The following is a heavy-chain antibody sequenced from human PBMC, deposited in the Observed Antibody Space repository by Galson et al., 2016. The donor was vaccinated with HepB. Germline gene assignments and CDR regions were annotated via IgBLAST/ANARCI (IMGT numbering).Heavy chain of an antibody. CDR2: INTDSGDT. D-gene: IGHD2-15*01. J-gene: IGHJ5*02. V-gene: IGHV1-2*02. CDR3: TRVAIHPNLPANNCFDP. CDR1: GYSFTGFY. Sequence: SVKVSCKASGYSFTGFYLHWVRQAPGQGLEWMGWINTDSGDTKYAQNFQGRVTMTRDKSITTAYMELNRLTSDDTAVYFCTRVAIHPNLPANNCFDPWGQGTLVSVSS.